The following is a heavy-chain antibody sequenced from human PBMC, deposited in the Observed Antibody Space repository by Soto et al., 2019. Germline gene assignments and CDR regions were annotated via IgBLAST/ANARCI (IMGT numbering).Heavy chain of an antibody. V-gene: IGHV3-21*01. CDR2: ISSSSSYI. J-gene: IGHJ4*02. CDR1: GFTFSSYS. CDR3: ARDAVGAPGYFDY. Sequence: EVQLVESGGGLVKPGGSLRLSCAASGFTFSSYSMNWVRQAPGKGLEWVSSISSSSSYINYADSVKGRFTISRDNAKNSLYLQMNSLRAEDTAVYYCARDAVGAPGYFDYWGQGTLVTVSS. D-gene: IGHD1-26*01.